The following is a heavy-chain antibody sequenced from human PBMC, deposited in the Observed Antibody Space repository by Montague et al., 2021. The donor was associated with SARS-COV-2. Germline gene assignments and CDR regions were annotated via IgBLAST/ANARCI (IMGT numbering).Heavy chain of an antibody. CDR3: ARDIAVAGLFDY. J-gene: IGHJ4*02. D-gene: IGHD6-19*01. Sequence: SETLSLTCTVYGGSFSGYYWSWIRQPPGEGLEWIGEINHSGSTNYNPSLKSRVTISVDTSKNQFSLKLSSVTAADTAVYYCARDIAVAGLFDYWGQGTLVTVSS. CDR2: INHSGST. CDR1: GGSFSGYY. V-gene: IGHV4-34*01.